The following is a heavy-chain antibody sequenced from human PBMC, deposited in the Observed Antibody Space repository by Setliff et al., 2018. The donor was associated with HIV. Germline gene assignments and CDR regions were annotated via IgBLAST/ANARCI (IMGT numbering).Heavy chain of an antibody. CDR3: ARASWFSSSSGDYYYMDV. Sequence: PSEILSLTCTVSGGSISSGGYYWSWIRQHPGKGLEWIGYIYYSGSTYYNPSLKSRVSISVDASKNQFSLRLSSVTAADTAVYSCARASWFSSSSGDYYYMDVWGEGATVTVSS. J-gene: IGHJ6*03. D-gene: IGHD6-6*01. V-gene: IGHV4-31*03. CDR1: GGSISSGGYY. CDR2: IYYSGST.